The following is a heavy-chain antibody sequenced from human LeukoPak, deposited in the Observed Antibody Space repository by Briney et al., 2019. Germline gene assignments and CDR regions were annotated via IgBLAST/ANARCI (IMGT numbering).Heavy chain of an antibody. CDR3: ARGPYCSSTSCYGHYYYYYGMDV. CDR2: INHSGST. CDR1: GGSFSGYY. Sequence: SETLSLTCAAYGGSFSGYYWSWIRQPPGKGLEWIGEINHSGSTNYNPSLKSRVTISVDTSKNQFSLKLSSVTAADTAVYYCARGPYCSSTSCYGHYYYYYGMDVWGQGTTVTVSS. J-gene: IGHJ6*02. V-gene: IGHV4-34*01. D-gene: IGHD2-2*01.